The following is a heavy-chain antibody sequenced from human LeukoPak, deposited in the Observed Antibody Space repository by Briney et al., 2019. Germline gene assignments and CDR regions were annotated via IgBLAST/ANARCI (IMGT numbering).Heavy chain of an antibody. V-gene: IGHV3-30-3*01. Sequence: GRSLRLSCAASGFTFSSYAMHWVRQAPGKGLEWVAVISYDGSNKYYADSVKGRFTISRDNSKNTLYLQMNSLRAEDTAVYYCAKVEHSSSSSPLDYWGQGTLVTVSS. CDR3: AKVEHSSSSSPLDY. CDR2: ISYDGSNK. D-gene: IGHD6-13*01. J-gene: IGHJ4*02. CDR1: GFTFSSYA.